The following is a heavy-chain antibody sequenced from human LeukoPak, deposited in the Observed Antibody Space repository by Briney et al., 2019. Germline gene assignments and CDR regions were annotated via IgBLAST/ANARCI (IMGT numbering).Heavy chain of an antibody. Sequence: SETLSLTCTVSGVSISSHYWSWIRQPPGKGLGWIGYIYYSGSTNYNPSLKSRVTISVDTSKNQFSLRLSSVTAADTAVYYCAREQRRYGDYGWFDPWGQGTLVTVSS. D-gene: IGHD4-17*01. CDR1: GVSISSHY. CDR2: IYYSGST. J-gene: IGHJ5*02. CDR3: AREQRRYGDYGWFDP. V-gene: IGHV4-59*11.